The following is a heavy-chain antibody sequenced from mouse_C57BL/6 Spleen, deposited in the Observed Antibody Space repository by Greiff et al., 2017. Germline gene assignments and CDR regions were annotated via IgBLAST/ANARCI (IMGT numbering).Heavy chain of an antibody. CDR2: ISDGGSYT. CDR3: ARELTGLSMDY. J-gene: IGHJ4*01. CDR1: GFTFSSYA. Sequence: DVQLVESGGGLVKPGGSLKLSCAASGFTFSSYAMSWVRQTPEKRLEWVATISDGGSYTYYPDNVKGRFTISRDNAKNNLYLQMSHLKSEDTAMYYCARELTGLSMDYWGQGTSVTVSS. V-gene: IGHV5-4*01. D-gene: IGHD4-1*01.